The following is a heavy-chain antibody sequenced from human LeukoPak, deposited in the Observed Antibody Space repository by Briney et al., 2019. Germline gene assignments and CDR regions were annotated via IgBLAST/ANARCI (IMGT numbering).Heavy chain of an antibody. V-gene: IGHV3-53*01. CDR1: GFTVSSNY. CDR2: VHSGGIT. D-gene: IGHD6-13*01. J-gene: IGHJ5*02. Sequence: QSGGSLRLSCAASGFTVSSNYMSWVRQAPGKGLEWVSLVHSGGITNYADSVKGRFTISRDNSKNTLYLQMNSLRPEDTAVYYCARDKDAGGYFDPWGQGTLVTVSS. CDR3: ARDKDAGGYFDP.